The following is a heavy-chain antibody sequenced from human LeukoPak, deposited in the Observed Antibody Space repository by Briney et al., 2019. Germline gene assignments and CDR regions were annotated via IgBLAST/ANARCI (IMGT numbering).Heavy chain of an antibody. CDR2: INPNIGGA. Sequence: ASVKVSCKASGYTFTGYYMHWVRQAPGQGLEWMGWINPNIGGANYAQNFQGRVTMTRDTSISPAYMELSRLTSDDTAVYYCARSGDYYGSGTYSDYWGQGTLVTVAS. CDR3: ARSGDYYGSGTYSDY. J-gene: IGHJ4*02. D-gene: IGHD3-10*01. V-gene: IGHV1-2*02. CDR1: GYTFTGYY.